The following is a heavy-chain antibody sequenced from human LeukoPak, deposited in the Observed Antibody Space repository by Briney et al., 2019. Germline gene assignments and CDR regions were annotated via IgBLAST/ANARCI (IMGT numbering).Heavy chain of an antibody. CDR2: INSDGSST. J-gene: IGHJ5*02. CDR3: ARAGSSSWYSNRFDP. CDR1: GFTFSSYW. D-gene: IGHD6-13*01. Sequence: GGSLRLSCAASGFTFSSYWMHWVRQAPGKGLVWVSRINSDGSSTSYADSVKGRFTISRDNAKNTLYLQMNSLRAQDTAVYYCARAGSSSWYSNRFDPWGQGTLVTVSS. V-gene: IGHV3-74*01.